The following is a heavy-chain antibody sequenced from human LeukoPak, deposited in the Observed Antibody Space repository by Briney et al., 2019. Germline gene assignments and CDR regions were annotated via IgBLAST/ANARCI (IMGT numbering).Heavy chain of an antibody. V-gene: IGHV3-30*18. CDR2: ISYDGSNK. CDR3: AKSIISSWWYNWFDP. Sequence: QPGRSLRLACAASGFTFSSYGMHWVRQAPGKGLEWVAVISYDGSNKYYADSAKGRFTISRDNSKNTLYLQMNSLRAEDTAVYYCAKSIISSWWYNWFDPWGQGTLVTVSS. CDR1: GFTFSSYG. J-gene: IGHJ5*02. D-gene: IGHD6-13*01.